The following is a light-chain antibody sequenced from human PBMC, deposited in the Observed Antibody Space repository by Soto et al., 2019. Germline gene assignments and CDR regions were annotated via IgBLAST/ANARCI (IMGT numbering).Light chain of an antibody. CDR1: ESVSNN. Sequence: EIVMTQSPATLSVSQGERATLSCRATESVSNNLAWYQQKPGQAPTLLIFAASTRATGIPARFSCSGSGTDFTLTISSLQSEDFAVYYCQQYNKWPLTFGGGTNVEIK. CDR2: AAS. V-gene: IGKV3-15*01. CDR3: QQYNKWPLT. J-gene: IGKJ4*01.